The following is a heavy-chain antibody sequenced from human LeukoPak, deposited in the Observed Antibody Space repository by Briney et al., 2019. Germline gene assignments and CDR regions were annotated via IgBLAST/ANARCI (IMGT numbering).Heavy chain of an antibody. CDR1: GGSISSSSYY. Sequence: PSETPSLTCTVSGGSISSSSYYWGWIRQLPGKGLEWFASINYSGSTYYSPSFKGRVTISVDTSKNQFSLKLNSVTAADTAVYYCARRAAGRNWFDPWGQGILVTVSS. J-gene: IGHJ5*02. D-gene: IGHD6-13*01. CDR2: INYSGST. CDR3: ARRAAGRNWFDP. V-gene: IGHV4-39*01.